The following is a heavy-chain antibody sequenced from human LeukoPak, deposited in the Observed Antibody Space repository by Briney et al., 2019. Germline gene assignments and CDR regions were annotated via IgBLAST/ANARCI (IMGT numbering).Heavy chain of an antibody. J-gene: IGHJ4*02. CDR2: ISYDGSNK. CDR3: AKPQWLSGDYFDY. CDR1: GFPFSSYA. D-gene: IGHD5-24*01. V-gene: IGHV3-30-3*02. Sequence: GRPLRLSCGACGFPFSSYAMRWVRQAPGKGLEGVAVISYDGSNKYYPDSLKGRFTISRDNSKNTLYLQMNSLRAEDTAVYYCAKPQWLSGDYFDYWGQGTLVTVSS.